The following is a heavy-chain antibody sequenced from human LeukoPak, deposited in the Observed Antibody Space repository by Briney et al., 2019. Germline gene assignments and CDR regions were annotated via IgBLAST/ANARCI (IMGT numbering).Heavy chain of an antibody. CDR2: INPKSGDT. Sequence: ASVKVPCKASGYTFTDYYMHWVRQAPGQGLEWMGWINPKSGDTRYAQKFQGRVTMTRDTSITTAYMDLSSLRSDDTAVYYCAREWDYYAFWDQGTLVTVSS. J-gene: IGHJ4*02. V-gene: IGHV1-2*02. CDR3: AREWDYYAF. CDR1: GYTFTDYY.